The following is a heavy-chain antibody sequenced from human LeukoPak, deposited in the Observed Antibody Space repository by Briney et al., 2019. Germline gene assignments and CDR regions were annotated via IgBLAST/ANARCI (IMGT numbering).Heavy chain of an antibody. Sequence: GGSLRLSCAPSGFTFSTSWMSWVRQAPGKGLEWVANIKEDGSEKYYVDSVKGRFIISKDNAKNSVYLQMNSLRVEDTAVYYCARVIAARPGDYFDYWGQGSLVIVSS. CDR2: IKEDGSEK. D-gene: IGHD6-6*01. CDR1: GFTFSTSW. J-gene: IGHJ4*02. CDR3: ARVIAARPGDYFDY. V-gene: IGHV3-7*01.